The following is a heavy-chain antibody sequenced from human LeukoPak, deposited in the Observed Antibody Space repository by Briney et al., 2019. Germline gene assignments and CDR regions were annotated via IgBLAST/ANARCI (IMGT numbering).Heavy chain of an antibody. CDR2: MNPNSGNT. CDR3: ARDPTIFGVVIIRNWFDP. CDR1: GYTFTSYD. V-gene: IGHV1-8*01. J-gene: IGHJ5*02. Sequence: GASVKVSCKASGYTFTSYDINWVRQATGQGLEWMGWMNPNSGNTGYAQKFQGRVTMTRDTSISTAYMELSRLRSDDTAVYYCARDPTIFGVVIIRNWFDPWGQGTLVTVSS. D-gene: IGHD3-3*01.